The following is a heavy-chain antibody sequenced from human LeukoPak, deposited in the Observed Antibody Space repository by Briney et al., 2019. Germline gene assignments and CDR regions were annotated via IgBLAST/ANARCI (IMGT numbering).Heavy chain of an antibody. Sequence: AAVTVSCKSSGGRFTIYAISWVRQAPGQGQEWMGGIIPIFGTANYAQKFQGRVTITADESTSTAYMELSSLRSEDTAVYYCARVDYYGSGSTGPLDYWGQGTLVTVSS. D-gene: IGHD3-10*01. J-gene: IGHJ4*02. CDR1: GGRFTIYA. V-gene: IGHV1-69*13. CDR2: IIPIFGTA. CDR3: ARVDYYGSGSTGPLDY.